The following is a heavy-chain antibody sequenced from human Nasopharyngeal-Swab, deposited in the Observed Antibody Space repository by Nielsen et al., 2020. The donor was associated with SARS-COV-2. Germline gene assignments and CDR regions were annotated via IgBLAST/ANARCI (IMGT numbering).Heavy chain of an antibody. CDR2: ISGSGGST. D-gene: IGHD3-10*01. CDR1: GFTFSSYA. V-gene: IGHV3-23*01. Sequence: GGSLRLSCAASGFTFSSYAMSWVRQAPGKGLEWVSVISGSGGSTYYADSVKGRFTISRDNSKNKLYLQMNSLRAEDTAVYYCAKDNRPYYGSGTAMDVWGQGTTVTVSS. J-gene: IGHJ6*02. CDR3: AKDNRPYYGSGTAMDV.